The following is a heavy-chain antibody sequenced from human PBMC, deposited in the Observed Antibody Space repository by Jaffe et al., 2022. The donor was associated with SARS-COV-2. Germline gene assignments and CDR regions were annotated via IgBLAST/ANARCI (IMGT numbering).Heavy chain of an antibody. Sequence: QVQLVQSGAEVKKPGASVKVSCKASGYTFTGYYMHWVRQAPGQGLEWMGWINPNSGGTNYAQKFQGRVTMTRDTSISTAYMELSRLRSDDTAVYYCARVYYDSSGYYFHDYWGQGTLVTVSS. D-gene: IGHD3-22*01. J-gene: IGHJ4*02. V-gene: IGHV1-2*02. CDR1: GYTFTGYY. CDR3: ARVYYDSSGYYFHDY. CDR2: INPNSGGT.